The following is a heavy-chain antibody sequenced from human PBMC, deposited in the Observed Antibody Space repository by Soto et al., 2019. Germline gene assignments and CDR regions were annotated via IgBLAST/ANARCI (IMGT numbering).Heavy chain of an antibody. CDR2: IIPIFGTA. CDR3: ARDIKIAADYYGMDV. Sequence: SVKVSCKASGGTFSSYAISWVRQAPGQGLEWMGGIIPIFGTANYAQKFQGRVTITADESTSTAYMELSSLRSEDTAVYYCARDIKIAADYYGMDVWGQGTTVTVSS. CDR1: GGTFSSYA. J-gene: IGHJ6*02. V-gene: IGHV1-69*13.